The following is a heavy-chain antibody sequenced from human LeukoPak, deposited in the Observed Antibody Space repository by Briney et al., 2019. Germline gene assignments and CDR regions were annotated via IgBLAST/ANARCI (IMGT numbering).Heavy chain of an antibody. CDR1: GGSISYYY. CDR3: ARHSETCSGGSCFLDSFDS. J-gene: IGHJ4*02. D-gene: IGHD2-15*01. Sequence: SETLSLTCTVSGGSISYYYWSWIRQPPGKGLEWIGYIYYSGSTNYNPSLKSRLTISVDTPKNHFSLRLTSVTAADTAVYYCARHSETCSGGSCFLDSFDSSGQRTLVSASS. CDR2: IYYSGST. V-gene: IGHV4-59*08.